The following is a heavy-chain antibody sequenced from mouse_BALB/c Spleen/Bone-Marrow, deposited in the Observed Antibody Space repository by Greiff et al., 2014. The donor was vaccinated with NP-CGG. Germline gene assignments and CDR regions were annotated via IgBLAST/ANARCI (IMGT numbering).Heavy chain of an antibody. CDR3: ANDWFAY. Sequence: ESGAELVKPGASVKLFCTASGFNIKDTYMHWVKQRPEQGLEWIGRIDPANGNTKYDPKFQGKATITADTSSNTAHLHLSSLTSEDTAVYYCANDWFAYWGQGTLVTVSA. CDR2: IDPANGNT. J-gene: IGHJ3*01. CDR1: GFNIKDTY. V-gene: IGHV14-3*02. D-gene: IGHD2-3*01.